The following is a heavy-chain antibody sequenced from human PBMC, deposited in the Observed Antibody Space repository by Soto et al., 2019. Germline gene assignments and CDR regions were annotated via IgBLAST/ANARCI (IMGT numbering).Heavy chain of an antibody. CDR2: INPSGGST. Sequence: ASVKVSCKASGYTFTSYYMHWVRQAPGQGLEWMGIINPSGGSTSYAQKFQGRVTITADESTSTAYMELSSLRSEDTAVYYCARGLPQRDIVVVPAVNNWFDPWGQGTLVTVSS. V-gene: IGHV1-46*01. CDR3: ARGLPQRDIVVVPAVNNWFDP. J-gene: IGHJ5*02. D-gene: IGHD2-2*01. CDR1: GYTFTSYY.